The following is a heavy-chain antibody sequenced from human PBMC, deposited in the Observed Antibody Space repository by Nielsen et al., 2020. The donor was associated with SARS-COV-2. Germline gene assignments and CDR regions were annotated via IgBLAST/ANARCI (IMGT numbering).Heavy chain of an antibody. CDR3: ARAAAGTISMDY. V-gene: IGHV3-23*01. D-gene: IGHD6-13*01. Sequence: GGSLRLSCAASGFTFSSYAMSWVRQAPGKGLEWVSGIIGSGRGTYYADSVKGRFTISRDNSKNTLYLQMNSLRAEDTAVYYCARAAAGTISMDYWGQGTLVTVSS. CDR1: GFTFSSYA. J-gene: IGHJ4*02. CDR2: IIGSGRGT.